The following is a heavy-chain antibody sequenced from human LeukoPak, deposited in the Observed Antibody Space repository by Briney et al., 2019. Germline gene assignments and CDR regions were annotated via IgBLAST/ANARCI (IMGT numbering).Heavy chain of an antibody. CDR3: ARSYGDYCEYAFDI. J-gene: IGHJ3*02. CDR2: IDWDDDK. D-gene: IGHD4-17*01. CDR1: GFSLRTRGMC. V-gene: IGHV2-70*01. Sequence: GPTLSNPTPPLTLTCTFSGFSLRTRGMCVSWIRQPPGMALEWLALIDWDDDKYYSTSLKTRLTISKDTSKNQVVLTMTNMDPVDTATYYCARSYGDYCEYAFDIWGQGTMVTVSS.